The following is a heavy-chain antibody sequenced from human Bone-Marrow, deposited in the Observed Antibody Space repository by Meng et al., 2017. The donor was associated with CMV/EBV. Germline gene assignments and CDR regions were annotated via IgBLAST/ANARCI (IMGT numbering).Heavy chain of an antibody. Sequence: GESLKISCAASGFTFSDYYMDWVRQVPGKGLEWVGRTLDKANRYTSDYAASVRGRFTISRDDSRNSLFLQMNSLKSEDTAVYYCVRNLRYSGSGSYGLSYYGMDVWGQGTTVTVSS. V-gene: IGHV3-72*01. D-gene: IGHD3-10*01. CDR3: VRNLRYSGSGSYGLSYYGMDV. J-gene: IGHJ6*02. CDR2: TLDKANRYTS. CDR1: GFTFSDYY.